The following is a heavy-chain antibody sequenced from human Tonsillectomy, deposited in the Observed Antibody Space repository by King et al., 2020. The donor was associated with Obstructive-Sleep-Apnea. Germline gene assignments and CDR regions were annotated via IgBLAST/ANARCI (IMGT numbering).Heavy chain of an antibody. J-gene: IGHJ6*02. D-gene: IGHD1-26*01. CDR1: GLTFSSHG. Sequence: VQLVESGGGVVQPGRSLRLSCAASGLTFSSHGMHWVRQAPGTGLEVVTFLRYDGSNKYSADAVKGRFTISSDNSKNTLYLQMNRLRAEDTAVYYCAKDRVVGASYDMDVWGQGTTVTVSS. V-gene: IGHV3-30*02. CDR2: LRYDGSNK. CDR3: AKDRVVGASYDMDV.